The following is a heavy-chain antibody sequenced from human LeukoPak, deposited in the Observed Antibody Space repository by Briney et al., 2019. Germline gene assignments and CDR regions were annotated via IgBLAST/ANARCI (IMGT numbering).Heavy chain of an antibody. D-gene: IGHD3-22*01. CDR2: ISYDGSNK. J-gene: IGHJ4*02. CDR3: ARDVYYYDSSGYYYIDY. V-gene: IGHV3-30-3*01. CDR1: GFTFSSYA. Sequence: GGSLRLSCAASGFTFSSYAMHWVRPAPGKGLEWVAVISYDGSNKYYADSVKGRFTSSRDNSKNTLYLQMNSLRAEDTAVYYCARDVYYYDSSGYYYIDYWGQGTLVTVSS.